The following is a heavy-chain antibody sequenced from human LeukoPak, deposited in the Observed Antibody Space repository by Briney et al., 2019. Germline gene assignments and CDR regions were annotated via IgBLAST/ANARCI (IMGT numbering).Heavy chain of an antibody. CDR3: ARDSIEASPAGGGYYYYGMDV. CDR1: GFTVSSNY. V-gene: IGHV3-53*01. CDR2: IYSGGST. J-gene: IGHJ6*02. Sequence: GGSLRLSCAASGFTVSSNYMSWVRQAPGKGLEWVSVIYSGGSTYYADSVKGRFTISRDNSKNTLYLQMNSLRAEDTAVYYCARDSIEASPAGGGYYYYGMDVWGQGTTVTVSS. D-gene: IGHD6-6*01.